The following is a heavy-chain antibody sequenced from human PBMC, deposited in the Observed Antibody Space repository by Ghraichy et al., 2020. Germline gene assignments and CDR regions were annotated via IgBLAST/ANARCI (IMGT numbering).Heavy chain of an antibody. V-gene: IGHV3-7*01. D-gene: IGHD1-26*01. CDR3: ARAGISDGDFDY. J-gene: IGHJ4*02. CDR1: GFSFRSYW. CDR2: IIQDGNQK. Sequence: ESLNISCETSGFSFRSYWLSWVRQAPGKGLEWVANIIQDGNQKNYGDSVEGRFTISRDNAKNSLFLQMNNLRVDDTAIYYCARAGISDGDFDYWGQGTLVTVSS.